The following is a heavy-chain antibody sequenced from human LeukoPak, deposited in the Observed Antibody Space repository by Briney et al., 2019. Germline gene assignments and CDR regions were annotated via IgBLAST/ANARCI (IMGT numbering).Heavy chain of an antibody. CDR1: GFTFSSYG. D-gene: IGHD6-19*01. CDR3: ATFRSGWGLDY. Sequence: GGSLRLSCAASGFTFSSYGMFWVRQAPGKGLEWVAVIWYDGSNKYYADSVKGRFTISRDNSKNTLYLQMNSLRAEDTAIFYCATFRSGWGLDYWGQGTLVTVSS. CDR2: IWYDGSNK. V-gene: IGHV3-33*01. J-gene: IGHJ4*02.